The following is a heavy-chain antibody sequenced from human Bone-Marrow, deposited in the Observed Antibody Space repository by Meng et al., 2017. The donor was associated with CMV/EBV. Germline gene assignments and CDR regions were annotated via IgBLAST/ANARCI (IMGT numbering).Heavy chain of an antibody. Sequence: ETLSLTCAASGFTFSSYVMHWVRQAPGKGLEWVANIKQDGSEKYYVDSVKGRFTISRDNAKNSLYLQMNSLRAEDTAVYYCAREVEDWGEGYWGQGTLVTVSS. CDR2: IKQDGSEK. CDR3: AREVEDWGEGY. J-gene: IGHJ4*02. D-gene: IGHD3-16*01. CDR1: GFTFSSYV. V-gene: IGHV3-7*01.